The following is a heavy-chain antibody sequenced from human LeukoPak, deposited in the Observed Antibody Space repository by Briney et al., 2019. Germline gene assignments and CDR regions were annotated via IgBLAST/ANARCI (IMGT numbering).Heavy chain of an antibody. V-gene: IGHV1-46*01. J-gene: IGHJ4*02. CDR1: GYTFTSYH. CDR3: ARSIAAAGPYYFDY. CDR2: IKSTGDTT. D-gene: IGHD6-13*01. Sequence: ASVKVSCKTSGYTFTSYHMHWVRQAPGQGLEWVAIIKSTGDTTVYAQKFKGRVTVTRDTSTSTVYMDLSSLSSEDTAGYYCARSIAAAGPYYFDYWGQGTLVTVSS.